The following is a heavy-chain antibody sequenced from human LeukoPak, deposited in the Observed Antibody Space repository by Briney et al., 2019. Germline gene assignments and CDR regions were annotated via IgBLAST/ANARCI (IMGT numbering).Heavy chain of an antibody. CDR3: ARLYCSGGSCYSGEGNYYYYYYMDV. CDR1: GGTFSSYA. Sequence: ASVKVSCKASGGTFSSYAISWVRQAPGQGLEWMGITNPSGGSTSYAQKFQGRVTMTRDTSTSTVYMELSSLRSEDTAVYYCARLYCSGGSCYSGEGNYYYYYYMDVWGKGTTVTVSS. D-gene: IGHD2-15*01. J-gene: IGHJ6*03. V-gene: IGHV1-46*01. CDR2: TNPSGGST.